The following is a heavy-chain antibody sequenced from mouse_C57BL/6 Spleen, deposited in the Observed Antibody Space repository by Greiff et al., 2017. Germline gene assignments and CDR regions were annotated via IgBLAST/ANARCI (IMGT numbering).Heavy chain of an antibody. CDR2: ISSGSSTI. V-gene: IGHV5-17*01. CDR3: ARPPELGRDYFDY. J-gene: IGHJ2*01. CDR1: GFTFSDYG. Sequence: EVKLVESGGGLVKPGGSLKLSCAASGFTFSDYGMHWVRQAPEKGLEWVAYISSGSSTIYYADTVKGRFTISSNNAKKPLFLQMTSLRSENTAMYYCARPPELGRDYFDYWGKGTTLTVSS. D-gene: IGHD4-1*01.